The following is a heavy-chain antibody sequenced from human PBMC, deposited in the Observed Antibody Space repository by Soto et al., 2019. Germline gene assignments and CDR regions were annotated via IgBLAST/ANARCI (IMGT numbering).Heavy chain of an antibody. CDR1: GFTFSNYA. CDR2: ISGSGGTT. J-gene: IGHJ4*02. Sequence: EVQLLESGGGLVQPGRSLRLSCAASGFTFSNYAMSWVRQAPGQGLDWVSGISGSGGTTYYADSVKGRFTISRDNSNNTLFLQMNSLRAEDAAVYYYAKLFVEGGSNSGWRWSVHYRGQGTRVTVSS. D-gene: IGHD6-25*01. CDR3: AKLFVEGGSNSGWRWSVHY. V-gene: IGHV3-23*01.